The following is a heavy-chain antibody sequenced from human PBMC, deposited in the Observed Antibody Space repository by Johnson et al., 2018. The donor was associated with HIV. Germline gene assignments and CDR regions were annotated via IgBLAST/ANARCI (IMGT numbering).Heavy chain of an antibody. D-gene: IGHD1-26*01. J-gene: IGHJ3*02. CDR2: ISYDGSNK. Sequence: QVQLVESGGGLVKPGGSLRLSCAASGFTFSSYAMHWVRQAPGKGLEWVAVISYDGSNKYYADSVKGRFTISRDNSKNTLYLQMNSLRAEDTAVYYCARSLGVVGAIGKGAFDIWGQGAMVTVSS. V-gene: IGHV3-30*04. CDR1: GFTFSSYA. CDR3: ARSLGVVGAIGKGAFDI.